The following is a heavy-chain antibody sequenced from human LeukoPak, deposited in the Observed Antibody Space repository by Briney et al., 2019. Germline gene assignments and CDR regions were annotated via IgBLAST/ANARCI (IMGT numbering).Heavy chain of an antibody. V-gene: IGHV1-18*01. J-gene: IGHJ4*02. CDR1: GYTFTSYG. CDR2: ISAYNDNT. Sequence: GASVKVSCKASGYTFTSYGISWVRQAPGQGLEWMGWISAYNDNTNYAQKLQGRVTMTTDTSTSTAYMELRSLRSDDTAVYYCARYGYSSSSISWGTGLLTFDYWGQGTLVTVSS. D-gene: IGHD6-6*01. CDR3: ARYGYSSSSISWGTGLLTFDY.